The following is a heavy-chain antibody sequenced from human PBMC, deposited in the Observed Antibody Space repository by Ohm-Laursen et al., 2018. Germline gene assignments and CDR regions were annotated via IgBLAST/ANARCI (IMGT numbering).Heavy chain of an antibody. CDR2: IYYSENT. CDR1: GASINSGDYW. D-gene: IGHD4-23*01. J-gene: IGHJ4*02. CDR3: ARARGTVVTYLDY. V-gene: IGHV4-31*01. Sequence: SQTLSLTCTVSGASINSGDYWWSWIRQHPGKGLEWIGYIYYSENTYYNPSLKSQVTISVDTSNNQLFLKMNSVTVADTAVYYCARARGTVVTYLDYWGQGTLVTVSS.